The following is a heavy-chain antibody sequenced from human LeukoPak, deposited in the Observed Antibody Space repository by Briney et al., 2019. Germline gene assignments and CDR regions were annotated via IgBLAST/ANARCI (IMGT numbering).Heavy chain of an antibody. Sequence: SQTLSLTCTVSGGSISSGIHYWSWIRQPAGKGLEWIARISTSGSTSYNPSLKSRVTISLDTSKNQFSLKVNSVTAADTAVYYCARVGYSYGRELDYWGQGTLVTVSS. CDR3: ARVGYSYGRELDY. V-gene: IGHV4-61*02. CDR2: ISTSGST. CDR1: GGSISSGIHY. J-gene: IGHJ4*02. D-gene: IGHD5-18*01.